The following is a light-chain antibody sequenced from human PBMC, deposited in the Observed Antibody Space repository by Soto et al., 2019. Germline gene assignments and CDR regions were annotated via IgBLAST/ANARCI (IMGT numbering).Light chain of an antibody. V-gene: IGLV2-14*01. Sequence: QSALTQPASVSGSPGQSITISCTGTSSDVGGYNSVSWYQPYPGTAPKLMIYDVSYRPSGISTRFSGFKSGDTASLTISGLQADDEADFFCSSYSSTSTRVYGGGTKVTVL. CDR3: SSYSSTSTRV. CDR2: DVS. J-gene: IGLJ3*02. CDR1: SSDVGGYNS.